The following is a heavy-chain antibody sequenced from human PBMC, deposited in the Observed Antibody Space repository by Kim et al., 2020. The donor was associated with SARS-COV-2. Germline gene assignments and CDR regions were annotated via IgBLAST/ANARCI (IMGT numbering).Heavy chain of an antibody. CDR3: ARDLFGGNRLLNPIGPFDY. J-gene: IGHJ4*02. D-gene: IGHD3-16*01. Sequence: ASVKVSCKASGYTFTSYGISWVRQAPGQGLEWMGWISAYNGNTNYAQKLQGRVTMTTDTSTSTAYMELRSLRSDDTAVYYCARDLFGGNRLLNPIGPFDYWGQGTLVTVSS. CDR1: GYTFTSYG. CDR2: ISAYNGNT. V-gene: IGHV1-18*01.